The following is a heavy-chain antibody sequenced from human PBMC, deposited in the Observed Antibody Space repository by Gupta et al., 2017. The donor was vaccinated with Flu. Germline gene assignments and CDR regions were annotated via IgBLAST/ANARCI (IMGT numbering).Heavy chain of an antibody. CDR1: GDSVSSNSAA. CDR2: TYYRSKWYN. D-gene: IGHD6-19*01. CDR3: ERVVYSSGWDDYYYGMDV. Sequence: QVQLQQSGPGLVKPSQTLSLTCAISGDSVSSNSAAWNWIRQSPSRGLEWLGRTYYRSKWYNDYAVSGKRRRTINPDTSKKQFARQLTSVTTEETAVYDCERVVYSSGWDDYYYGMDVGGQGTTVTVSS. V-gene: IGHV6-1*01. J-gene: IGHJ6*02.